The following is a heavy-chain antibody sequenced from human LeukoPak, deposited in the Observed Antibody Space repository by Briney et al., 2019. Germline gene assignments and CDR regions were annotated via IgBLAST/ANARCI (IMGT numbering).Heavy chain of an antibody. CDR3: AKDPHTSIAVAGPLDY. CDR1: GFTFSSYA. D-gene: IGHD6-19*01. J-gene: IGHJ4*02. CDR2: ISGSGGST. V-gene: IGHV3-23*01. Sequence: GGSLRLSCAASGFTFSSYAMSWVRQAPGKGLEWVSAISGSGGSTYYADSVKGRFTISRDNSKNTLYLQMNSLRAEDTAVYYCAKDPHTSIAVAGPLDYWGQGTLVTVSS.